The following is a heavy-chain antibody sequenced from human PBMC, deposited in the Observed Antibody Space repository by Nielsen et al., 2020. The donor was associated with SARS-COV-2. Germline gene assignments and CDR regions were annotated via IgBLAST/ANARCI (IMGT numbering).Heavy chain of an antibody. Sequence: GGSLRLSCAASGFTFSSYEMNWVRQAPGKGLEWVSYISSSGSTIYYADSVKGRFTISRDNAKNSLYLQMNSLRAEDTAVYYCARAYCYGSRRTDAFDIWGQGTMVTVSS. V-gene: IGHV3-48*03. CDR2: ISSSGSTI. D-gene: IGHD3-10*01. J-gene: IGHJ3*02. CDR1: GFTFSSYE. CDR3: ARAYCYGSRRTDAFDI.